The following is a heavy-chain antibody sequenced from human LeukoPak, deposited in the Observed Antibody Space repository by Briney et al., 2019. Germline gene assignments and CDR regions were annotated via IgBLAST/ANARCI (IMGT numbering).Heavy chain of an antibody. J-gene: IGHJ3*02. CDR2: IKPDGSEK. D-gene: IGHD3-9*01. CDR1: GFTFSNYW. CDR3: ARVQNYDILTGYYIGAFDI. Sequence: GGSLRLSCAASGFTFSNYWMSWVRQAPGKGLEWVANIKPDGSEKDYVDSVKGRFTISRDNAKNSLYLQMNSLRAEDTAVYYCARVQNYDILTGYYIGAFDIWGQGTMVTVSS. V-gene: IGHV3-7*02.